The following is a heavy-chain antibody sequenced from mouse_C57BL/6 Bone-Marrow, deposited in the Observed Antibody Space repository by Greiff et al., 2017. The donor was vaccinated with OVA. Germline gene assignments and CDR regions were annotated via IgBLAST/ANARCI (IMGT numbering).Heavy chain of an antibody. CDR3: ARWGGRDYAMDY. CDR2: IDPEDGDT. J-gene: IGHJ4*01. CDR1: GFNIKDYY. D-gene: IGHD2-3*01. Sequence: EVQVVESGAELVRPGASVKLSCTASGFNIKDYYMHWVKQRPEQGLEWIGRIDPEDGDTEYAPKFQGKATMTADTSSNTAYLQLSSLTSEDTAVYYGARWGGRDYAMDYWGQGTSVTVSS. V-gene: IGHV14-1*01.